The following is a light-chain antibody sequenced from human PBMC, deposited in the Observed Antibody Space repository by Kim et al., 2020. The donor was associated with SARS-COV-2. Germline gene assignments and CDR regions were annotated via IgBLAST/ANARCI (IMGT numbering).Light chain of an antibody. CDR3: QQYGSSPR. V-gene: IGKV3-20*01. Sequence: LSPGERATLSCGASQSVTSNYFAWYQQKPGQTPRLLIYGASSRATGIPDRFSGSGSGTDFTLTISRLEPEDFAVYYCQQYGSSPRFGGGTKVDIK. CDR1: QSVTSNY. CDR2: GAS. J-gene: IGKJ4*01.